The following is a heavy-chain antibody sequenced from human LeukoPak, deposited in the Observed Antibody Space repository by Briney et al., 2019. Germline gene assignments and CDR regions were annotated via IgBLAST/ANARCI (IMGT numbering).Heavy chain of an antibody. Sequence: GGSLRLSCAASGFTFSSYSMNWVRQAPGKGLEWVSSISPSSTYTYYADLVKGRFTISRDNAKNSVFLQMNSLRAEDTAVYYCARPLDYYGSGNYVFQHWGQGTLVTVSS. CDR3: ARPLDYYGSGNYVFQH. CDR2: ISPSSTYT. J-gene: IGHJ1*01. V-gene: IGHV3-21*01. CDR1: GFTFSSYS. D-gene: IGHD3-10*01.